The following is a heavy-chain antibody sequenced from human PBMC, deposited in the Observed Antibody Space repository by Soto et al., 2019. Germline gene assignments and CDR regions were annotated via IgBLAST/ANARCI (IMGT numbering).Heavy chain of an antibody. D-gene: IGHD3-22*01. Sequence: SETLSLTCTVSGGSISSSSYYWGWIRQPPGKGLEWIGSIYYSGSTYYNPSLKSRVTMSVDTSKNQFPLKLSSVTAADTAVYYCARVVVSSNYYYYDGLDVWGQGTTVTVS. CDR2: IYYSGST. J-gene: IGHJ6*02. V-gene: IGHV4-39*01. CDR1: GGSISSSSYY. CDR3: ARVVVSSNYYYYDGLDV.